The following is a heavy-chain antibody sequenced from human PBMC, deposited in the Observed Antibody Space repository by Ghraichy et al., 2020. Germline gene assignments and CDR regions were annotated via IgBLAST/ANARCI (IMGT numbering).Heavy chain of an antibody. Sequence: GTLNISCAASGFTFSSYAMSWVRQAPGKGLEWVSAISGSGGSTYYADSVKGRFTISRDNSKNTLYLQMNSLRAEDTAVYYCAKDARIAAAFHFDYWGQGTLVTVSS. D-gene: IGHD6-13*01. CDR3: AKDARIAAAFHFDY. CDR1: GFTFSSYA. V-gene: IGHV3-23*01. J-gene: IGHJ4*02. CDR2: ISGSGGST.